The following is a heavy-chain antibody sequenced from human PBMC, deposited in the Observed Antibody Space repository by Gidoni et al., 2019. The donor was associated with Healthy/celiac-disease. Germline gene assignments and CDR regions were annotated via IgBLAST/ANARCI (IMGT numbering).Heavy chain of an antibody. Sequence: QVQLVQSDAEVKKPGASVTVSCKASGYTFTSYGISWVRQAPGQGLEWMGWISAYNGNTNYAQKLQGRVTMTTDTSTSTAYMELRSLRSDDTAVYYCAREGRYDFWSGYYMGFDYWGQGTLVTVSS. J-gene: IGHJ4*02. V-gene: IGHV1-18*01. D-gene: IGHD3-3*01. CDR1: GYTFTSYG. CDR3: AREGRYDFWSGYYMGFDY. CDR2: ISAYNGNT.